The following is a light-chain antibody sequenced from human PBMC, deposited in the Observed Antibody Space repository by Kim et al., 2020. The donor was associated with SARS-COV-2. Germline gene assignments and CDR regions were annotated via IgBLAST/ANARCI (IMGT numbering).Light chain of an antibody. CDR1: NIGGKS. CDR3: QVWDTTTHHVL. Sequence: SYELTQSPTVSVAPGKTARITCGGNNIGGKSVNWYQQKPGQAPVLVMYYDNSRPSGIPERFSGSNSGNTATLTISRVEAGDEADYYCQVWDTTTHHVLFGGGTQLTVL. J-gene: IGLJ2*01. V-gene: IGLV3-21*04. CDR2: YDN.